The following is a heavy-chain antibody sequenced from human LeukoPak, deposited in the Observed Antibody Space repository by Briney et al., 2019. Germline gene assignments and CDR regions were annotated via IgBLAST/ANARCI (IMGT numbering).Heavy chain of an antibody. Sequence: PGGSLRLSCAASGFTFSSYGMHWVRQAPGKGLEWVAVIWYDGSNKYYADSVKGRFTISRDNSKNTLYLQMNSLRAEDTAVYYCAKLLSSGSCRGYYFDYWGQGTLVTVSS. CDR2: IWYDGSNK. D-gene: IGHD3-10*01. J-gene: IGHJ4*02. CDR3: AKLLSSGSCRGYYFDY. CDR1: GFTFSSYG. V-gene: IGHV3-33*06.